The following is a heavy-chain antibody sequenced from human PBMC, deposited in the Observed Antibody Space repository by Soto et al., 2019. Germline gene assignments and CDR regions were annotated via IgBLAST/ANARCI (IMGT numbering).Heavy chain of an antibody. CDR3: AHRPPSSSWSPSVAFDI. D-gene: IGHD6-13*01. CDR1: GFSLSTSGVG. V-gene: IGHV2-5*02. J-gene: IGHJ3*02. CDR2: IYWDDDK. Sequence: QITLKESGPTLVKPTQTLTLTCTFSGFSLSTSGVGVGWIRQPPGKALEWLALIYWDDDKRYSPSLKSRLTLPKDNSKNPVVLTMTNMDPVDTATYYCAHRPPSSSWSPSVAFDIWGQGTMVTVSS.